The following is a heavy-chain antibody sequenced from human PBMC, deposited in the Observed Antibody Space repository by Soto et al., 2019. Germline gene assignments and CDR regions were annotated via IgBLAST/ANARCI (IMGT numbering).Heavy chain of an antibody. CDR3: ARPYSGSYYDYYGMDV. CDR1: GGTFSSYA. Sequence: SVKVSCKASGGTFSSYAISWVRQAPGQGLEWMGGIIPIFGTANYAQKFQGRVTITADESTSTAYMELSSLRSEDTAVYYCARPYSGSYYDYYGMDVWGQGTTVTVSS. V-gene: IGHV1-69*13. CDR2: IIPIFGTA. J-gene: IGHJ6*02. D-gene: IGHD1-26*01.